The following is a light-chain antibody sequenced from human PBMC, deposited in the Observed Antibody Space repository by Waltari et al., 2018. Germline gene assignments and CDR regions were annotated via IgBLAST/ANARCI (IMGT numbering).Light chain of an antibody. J-gene: IGLJ1*01. CDR2: EVT. CDR3: CSYAGLGIYV. CDR1: SSDVGNYNL. V-gene: IGLV2-23*02. Sequence: QSGLTQPASVSGSPGQSITISCTGNSSDVGNYNLVSWDQQYPGKAPKRKVYEVTKRTSGVSDRFSGSKSGNTASLTIYGLQSEDEADYYCCSYAGLGIYVFGTGTKVTVL.